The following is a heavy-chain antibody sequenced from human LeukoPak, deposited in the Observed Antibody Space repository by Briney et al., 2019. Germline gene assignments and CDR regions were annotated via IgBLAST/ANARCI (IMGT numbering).Heavy chain of an antibody. CDR1: GYSFRSYW. D-gene: IGHD2-2*01. CDR2: IYPGDSRT. Sequence: GASLQISCKGTGYSFRSYWIGWVRQLPGKGMEWMGVIYPGDSRTRYNPSLQGQVTISVDKSINTAYLEWVSLKASDTAMYYCACRDLTSTWSYPWGQGTLVTVSS. CDR3: ACRDLTSTWSYP. J-gene: IGHJ5*02. V-gene: IGHV5-51*01.